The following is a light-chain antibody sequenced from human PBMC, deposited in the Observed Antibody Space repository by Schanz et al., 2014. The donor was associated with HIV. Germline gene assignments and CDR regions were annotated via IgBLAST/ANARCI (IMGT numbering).Light chain of an antibody. CDR1: QGISTY. CDR3: QQSYSTPRT. V-gene: IGKV1-8*01. J-gene: IGKJ1*01. CDR2: AAS. Sequence: AIRMTQSPSSFSASTGDRVTITCRASQGISTYLAWYQQKPGKAPKLLIYAASNLPSGVPSRFSGSGSGTDFTLTISSLQPEDFATYYCQQSYSTPRTFGQGTKVEIK.